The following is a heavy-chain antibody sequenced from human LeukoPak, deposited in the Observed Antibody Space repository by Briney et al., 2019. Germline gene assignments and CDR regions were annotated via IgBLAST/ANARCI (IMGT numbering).Heavy chain of an antibody. D-gene: IGHD5-18*01. CDR1: GFTFDDYA. CDR3: AKGGYSSWGSWFDP. CDR2: ISWNSGSI. J-gene: IGHJ5*02. Sequence: PGGSLRLSCAASGFTFDDYAMHWVRQAPGKGLEWVSGISWNSGSIGYADSVKGRFTISRDNAKNSLYLQMNSLRAEDMALYYCAKGGYSSWGSWFDPWGQGTLVTVSS. V-gene: IGHV3-9*03.